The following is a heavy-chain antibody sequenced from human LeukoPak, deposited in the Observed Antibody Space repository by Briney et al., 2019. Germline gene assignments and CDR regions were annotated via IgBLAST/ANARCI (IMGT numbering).Heavy chain of an antibody. V-gene: IGHV3-30*18. D-gene: IGHD6-19*01. Sequence: GGSLRLSCAASGFTFSSYDMHWVRQAPGKGLEWVAVISYDGSYKYSADSVKGRFTISRDNSKNTLYLQMSSLRAEDTAVYYCAKVVAVAQFDYWGQGTLVTVSS. CDR3: AKVVAVAQFDY. J-gene: IGHJ4*02. CDR2: ISYDGSYK. CDR1: GFTFSSYD.